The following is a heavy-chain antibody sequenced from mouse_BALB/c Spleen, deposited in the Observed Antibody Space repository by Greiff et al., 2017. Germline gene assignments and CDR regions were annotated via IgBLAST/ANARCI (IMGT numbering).Heavy chain of an antibody. CDR2: INPSNGRT. V-gene: IGHV1S81*02. CDR3: ARGNYGY. D-gene: IGHD2-1*01. CDR1: GYSFTGYY. Sequence: QVQLQQPGAELVKPGASVKLSCKASGYSFTGYYMHWVKQRPGQGLEWIGEINPSNGRTNYNEKFKSKATLTVDKSSSTAYMQLSSLTSEDSAVYYCARGNYGYWGQGTTLTVSS. J-gene: IGHJ2*01.